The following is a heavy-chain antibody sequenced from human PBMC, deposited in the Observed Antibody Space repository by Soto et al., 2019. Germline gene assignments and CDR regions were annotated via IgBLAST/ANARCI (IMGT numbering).Heavy chain of an antibody. CDR3: ARVGHSAARLDF. D-gene: IGHD6-6*01. CDR1: GYSFSNYW. V-gene: IGHV5-51*01. CDR2: IYPGESHT. Sequence: GESLKISCKGSGYSFSNYWIGWVRQVPGKGLEWLGIIYPGESHTRYGPSFQGQVTISADKSVNIAYLQWSSLKASDTAIYYCARVGHSAARLDFWGPGTLVTVSS. J-gene: IGHJ4*02.